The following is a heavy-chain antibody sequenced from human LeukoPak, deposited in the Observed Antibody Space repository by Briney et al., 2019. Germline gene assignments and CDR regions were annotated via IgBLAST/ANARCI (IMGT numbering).Heavy chain of an antibody. CDR3: ARELLNAPTPGAY. CDR2: VHRSGST. V-gene: IGHV4-4*02. Sequence: KPSETLSLTCAVSIDSTNGNYWSWVRQSPGKGLEWIGEVHRSGSTNYKPSLKRRVTISIDRSKDQISLDLTSVTAADTAVYYCARELLNAPTPGAYWGQGILVTVSS. CDR1: IDSTNGNY. D-gene: IGHD2-21*01. J-gene: IGHJ4*02.